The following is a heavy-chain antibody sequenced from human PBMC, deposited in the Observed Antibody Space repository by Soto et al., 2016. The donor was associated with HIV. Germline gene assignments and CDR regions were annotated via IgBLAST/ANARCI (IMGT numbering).Heavy chain of an antibody. CDR2: ISPYNGNT. J-gene: IGHJ4*02. Sequence: QVQLVQSGAEVKKPGASVKVSCKASGYTFTSYGITWVRQAPGQGLEWMGWISPYNGNTNFTQKFQGRVTMTTDTSTSTAYMELRSLRSDDTAVYYCARDRGGSRYYSNQHYFDYWGQGSLVTVSS. CDR1: GYTFTSYG. D-gene: IGHD3-22*01. V-gene: IGHV1-18*01. CDR3: ARDRGGSRYYSNQHYFDY.